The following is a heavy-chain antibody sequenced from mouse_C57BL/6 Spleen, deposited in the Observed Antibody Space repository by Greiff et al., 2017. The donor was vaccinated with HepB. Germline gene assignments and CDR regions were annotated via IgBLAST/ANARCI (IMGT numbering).Heavy chain of an antibody. Sequence: QVQLQQSGAELVRPGTSVKVSCKASGYAFTNYLIEWVKQRPGQGLEWIGVINPGSGGTNYNEKFKGKATLTADKSSSTAYMQLSSLTSEDSAVYFCARSVYYGNSRGYFDVWGTGTTVTVSS. J-gene: IGHJ1*03. CDR2: INPGSGGT. V-gene: IGHV1-54*01. CDR1: GYAFTNYL. CDR3: ARSVYYGNSRGYFDV. D-gene: IGHD2-1*01.